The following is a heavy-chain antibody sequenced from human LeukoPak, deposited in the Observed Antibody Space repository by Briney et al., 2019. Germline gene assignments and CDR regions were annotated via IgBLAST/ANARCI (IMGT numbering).Heavy chain of an antibody. CDR3: AKERDYCDSSDPDY. Sequence: GRSLRLSCAASGFTFSSYGMHWVRQAPGKELEWVAVISYDGSNKYYADSVKGRFTISRDNSKNTLYLQMNSLRAEDTAVYYCAKERDYCDSSDPDYWGQGTLVTVSS. CDR1: GFTFSSYG. V-gene: IGHV3-30*18. J-gene: IGHJ4*02. CDR2: ISYDGSNK. D-gene: IGHD3-22*01.